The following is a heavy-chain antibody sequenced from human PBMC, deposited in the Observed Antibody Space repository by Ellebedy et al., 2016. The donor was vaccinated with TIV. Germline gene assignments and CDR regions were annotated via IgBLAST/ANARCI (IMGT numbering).Heavy chain of an antibody. CDR3: AGLQMSNYFDY. CDR2: IYPGDSDT. Sequence: GESLKISCKGSGYSFTNYWIGWVRQMPGKGLEWMGIIYPGDSDTRYSPSFQGQVTIPADKSISTAYLQWSSLKASDTAIYYGAGLQMSNYFDYWGQGTLVTVSS. D-gene: IGHD6-6*01. J-gene: IGHJ4*02. V-gene: IGHV5-51*01. CDR1: GYSFTNYW.